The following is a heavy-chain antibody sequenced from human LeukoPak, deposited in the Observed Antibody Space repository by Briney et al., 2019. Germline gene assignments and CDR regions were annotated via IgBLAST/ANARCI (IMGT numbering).Heavy chain of an antibody. D-gene: IGHD3-3*02. CDR2: ISGGGYYV. J-gene: IGHJ4*02. Sequence: PAGSLRLSCAASGFSFSSYAMTWVRQAPGRGLEWVSAISGGGYYVYYADSVRGRFTTSRDNSKNTLYLQMTNLRAEDTGLYYCAKNRGTGLAFYDYWGQGTQVTVSS. V-gene: IGHV3-23*01. CDR1: GFSFSSYA. CDR3: AKNRGTGLAFYDY.